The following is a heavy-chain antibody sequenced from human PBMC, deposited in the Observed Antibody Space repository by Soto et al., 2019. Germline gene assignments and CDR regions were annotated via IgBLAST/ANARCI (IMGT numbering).Heavy chain of an antibody. D-gene: IGHD3-3*01. CDR1: GFTFSSYS. J-gene: IGHJ5*02. CDR3: ARGGVPTYYDFWSPPGS. Sequence: PGGSLRLSCAASGFTFSSYSMNWVRQAPGKGLEWVSSISSSSSYIYYADSVKGRFTISRDNAKNSLYLQMNSLRAWDTAVYYCARGGVPTYYDFWSPPGSWGQGTLVTVSS. CDR2: ISSSSSYI. V-gene: IGHV3-21*01.